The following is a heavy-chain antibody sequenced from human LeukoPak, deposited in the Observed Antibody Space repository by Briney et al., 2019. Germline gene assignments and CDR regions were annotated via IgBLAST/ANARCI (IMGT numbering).Heavy chain of an antibody. Sequence: GESLKISCKGSGYSFTSYWIGWVRQMPGKGLEWMGRIDPSDSYTNYSPSFQGHVTISADKSISTAYLQWSSLKASDTAMYYCARQRESWFDPWGLGTLVTVSS. V-gene: IGHV5-10-1*01. J-gene: IGHJ5*02. CDR1: GYSFTSYW. CDR2: IDPSDSYT. CDR3: ARQRESWFDP. D-gene: IGHD6-25*01.